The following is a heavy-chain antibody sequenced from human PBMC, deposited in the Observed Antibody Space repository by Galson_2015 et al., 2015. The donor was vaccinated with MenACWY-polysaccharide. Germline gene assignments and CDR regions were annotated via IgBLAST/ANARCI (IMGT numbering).Heavy chain of an antibody. V-gene: IGHV3-74*01. J-gene: IGHJ3*02. Sequence: SLRLSCAASGFTFSGNWMHWVRHAPGKGLVWVSLIKSDGSSTSYADSVKGRFTISRDNAKNTLHLQMNSLRVEDTALYYCARDGTGTVAGALDIWGQGTMVTVSS. CDR1: GFTFSGNW. D-gene: IGHD1/OR15-1a*01. CDR2: IKSDGSST. CDR3: ARDGTGTVAGALDI.